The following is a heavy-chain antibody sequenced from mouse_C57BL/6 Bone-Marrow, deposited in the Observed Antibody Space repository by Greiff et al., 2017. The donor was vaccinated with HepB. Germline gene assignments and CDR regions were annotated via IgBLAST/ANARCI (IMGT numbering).Heavy chain of an antibody. CDR1: GYTFTDYY. V-gene: IGHV1-76*01. Sequence: VQLQQSGAELVRPGASVKLSCKASGYTFTDYYINWVKQRPGQGLEWIARIYPGSGNTYYNEKYKGKATLTAEKSSSTAYMQLSSLTSEDSAVYFCASLPLFAYWGQGTLVTVSA. CDR3: ASLPLFAY. J-gene: IGHJ3*01. CDR2: IYPGSGNT.